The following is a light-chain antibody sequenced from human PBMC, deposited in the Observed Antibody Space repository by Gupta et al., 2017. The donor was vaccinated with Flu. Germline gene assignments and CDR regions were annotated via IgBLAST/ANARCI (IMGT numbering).Light chain of an antibody. CDR1: SSDIGAYNY. CDR2: EVS. V-gene: IGLV2-14*01. CDR3: GSYTGSGTV. Sequence: QSALTQPASVSGSPGQSIPISCTGTSSDIGAYNYVSWYQQHPNKAPKLMIYEVSNRPSGVSNRFSGSKSGNTASLTISGLQADDEADYYCGSYTGSGTVFGGGTKVAVL. J-gene: IGLJ3*02.